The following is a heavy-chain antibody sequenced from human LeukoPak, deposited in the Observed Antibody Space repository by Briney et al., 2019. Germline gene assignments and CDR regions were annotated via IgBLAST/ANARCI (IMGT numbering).Heavy chain of an antibody. Sequence: GGSLRLSCAASGFTVRGNYMNWVRQPPGKGLAGVSIIYSGDSTYYTDSMQCGFTISRLNSNNTQHIQMNNQQAEDTAVYYCVRDEWELLRAYWGQGTLVTVSS. D-gene: IGHD1-26*01. J-gene: IGHJ4*02. CDR2: IYSGDST. V-gene: IGHV3-53*04. CDR1: GFTVRGNY. CDR3: VRDEWELLRAY.